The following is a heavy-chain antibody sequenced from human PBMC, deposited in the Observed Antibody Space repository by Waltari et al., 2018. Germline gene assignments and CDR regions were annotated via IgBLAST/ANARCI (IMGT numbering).Heavy chain of an antibody. CDR1: GYPFTRYD. J-gene: IGHJ5*02. CDR3: ARPTGTTIDP. V-gene: IGHV1-8*01. Sequence: QVQLVQSGAEVQKPGACVKVSCKASGYPFTRYDITGVPQATGQGPAWMGWMNPNIGRTGYAQKFQGRVTMTRDTSISTAYMELSGLTSEDTAVYYCARPTGTTIDPWGQGTLVTVSS. CDR2: MNPNIGRT. D-gene: IGHD1-1*01.